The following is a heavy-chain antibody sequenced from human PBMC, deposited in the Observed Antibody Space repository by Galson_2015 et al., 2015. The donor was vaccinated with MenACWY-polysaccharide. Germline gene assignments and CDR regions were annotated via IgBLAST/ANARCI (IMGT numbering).Heavy chain of an antibody. D-gene: IGHD3-10*01. CDR3: TTWGRDVY. Sequence: SLRLSCAPSGFTFSNAWMSWVRQAPGKGLEWVGRIKSKYNGGTTDYAAPVKGRFSISRDDSQSTAYLQMNSLRTDDTGIYYCTTWGRDVYWGQGTLVTVSS. CDR2: IKSKYNGGTT. J-gene: IGHJ4*02. V-gene: IGHV3-15*01. CDR1: GFTFSNAW.